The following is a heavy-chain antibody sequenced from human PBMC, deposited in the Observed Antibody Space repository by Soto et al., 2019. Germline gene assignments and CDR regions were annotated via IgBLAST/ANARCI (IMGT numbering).Heavy chain of an antibody. J-gene: IGHJ4*02. CDR2: IYYSGST. D-gene: IGHD6-6*01. V-gene: IGHV4-30-4*01. CDR3: ARVVAARPLYFDY. Sequence: LSLTCTVSGGSISSGDYYWSWIRQPPGKGLEWIGYIYYSGSTYYNPSLKSRVTISVDTSKNQFSLKLSSVTAADTAVYYCARVVAARPLYFDYWGQGTPVPVYS. CDR1: GGSISSGDYY.